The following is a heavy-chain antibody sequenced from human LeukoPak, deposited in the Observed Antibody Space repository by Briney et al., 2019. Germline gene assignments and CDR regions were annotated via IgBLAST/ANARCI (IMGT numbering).Heavy chain of an antibody. Sequence: SETLSLTCTVSGGSISSYYWSWNRQPAGKGLVWIGRIYTSGSTNYNPSLKSRVTMSVDTSKSQFSLKLSSVTAADTAVYYCARSLIAAAGLFDYWGQGALVTVSS. CDR2: IYTSGST. V-gene: IGHV4-4*07. CDR1: GGSISSYY. J-gene: IGHJ4*02. D-gene: IGHD6-13*01. CDR3: ARSLIAAAGLFDY.